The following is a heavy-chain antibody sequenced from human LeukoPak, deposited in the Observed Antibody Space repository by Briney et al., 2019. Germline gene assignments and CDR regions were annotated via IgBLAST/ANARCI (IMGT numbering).Heavy chain of an antibody. CDR1: GYTFTSYD. Sequence: GASVKVSCKASGYTFTSYDINWVRQATGQGLEWMGWMNPNSGNTGYAQKFQGRVTMTRNTSISTAYMELSSLRSEDTAVYYCASQPSTAVAGTFDYWGQGTLVTVSS. CDR2: MNPNSGNT. V-gene: IGHV1-8*01. D-gene: IGHD6-19*01. J-gene: IGHJ4*02. CDR3: ASQPSTAVAGTFDY.